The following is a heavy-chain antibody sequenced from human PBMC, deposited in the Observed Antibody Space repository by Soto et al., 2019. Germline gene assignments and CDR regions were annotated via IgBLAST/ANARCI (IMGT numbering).Heavy chain of an antibody. CDR1: GFTFSGHT. V-gene: IGHV3-48*01. CDR3: ARDHYATFFDY. Sequence: DVQLVESGGGLVQPGGTLRLSCAASGFTFSGHTMNWVRQAPGKGLEWVSCISTSSSTIYYADSVKGRFTISRDNAKNSLYLQMNSLRAEDTAVYYCARDHYATFFDYWGLGALVTVSS. J-gene: IGHJ4*02. D-gene: IGHD4-17*01. CDR2: ISTSSSTI.